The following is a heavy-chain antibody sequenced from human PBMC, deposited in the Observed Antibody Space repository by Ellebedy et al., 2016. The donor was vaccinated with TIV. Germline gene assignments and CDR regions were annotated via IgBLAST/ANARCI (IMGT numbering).Heavy chain of an antibody. Sequence: ASVKVSCKASGYTFTKYGISWVRQAPGQGLEWMGWISGYNGDTNYAQKFQGRVTMTTDTSKSTVYMELRSLRFADTAVYYCTRGFYEKFDPWGQGTLVTVS. V-gene: IGHV1-18*04. CDR2: ISGYNGDT. CDR1: GYTFTKYG. D-gene: IGHD5/OR15-5a*01. CDR3: TRGFYEKFDP. J-gene: IGHJ5*02.